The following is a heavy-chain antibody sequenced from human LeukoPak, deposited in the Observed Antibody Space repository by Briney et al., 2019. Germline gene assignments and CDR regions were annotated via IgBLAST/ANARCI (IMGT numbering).Heavy chain of an antibody. J-gene: IGHJ4*02. D-gene: IGHD2-8*02. CDR1: GGSISSSSYY. CDR3: ARVLGYCFDY. V-gene: IGHV4-39*07. Sequence: SETLSLTCAVSGGSISSSSYYWGWIRQPPGKGLEWIGSIYYSGSTYYNPSLKSRVTISVDTSKNQFSLKLSSVTAADTAVYYCARVLGYCFDYWGQGTLVTVSP. CDR2: IYYSGST.